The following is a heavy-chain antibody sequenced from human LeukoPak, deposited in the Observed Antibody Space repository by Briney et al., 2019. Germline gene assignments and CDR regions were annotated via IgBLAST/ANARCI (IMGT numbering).Heavy chain of an antibody. Sequence: GGSLRLSCAASGFTFSSYAMSWVRQAPGKGLEWVSAISGSGGSTYYADSVKGRFTISRDNAKNSLYLQINSLRAEDTAVYYCARATGYFDWLFPFDYWGQGTLVTASS. J-gene: IGHJ4*02. V-gene: IGHV3-23*01. CDR1: GFTFSSYA. D-gene: IGHD3-9*01. CDR3: ARATGYFDWLFPFDY. CDR2: ISGSGGST.